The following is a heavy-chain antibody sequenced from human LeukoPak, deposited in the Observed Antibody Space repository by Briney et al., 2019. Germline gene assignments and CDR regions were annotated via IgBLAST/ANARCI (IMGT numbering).Heavy chain of an antibody. CDR3: AKDKAGGYAPFDY. Sequence: GRSLRLSCAASGFTFDDYAMHWVRQAPGKGLEWVSGISWNSGSIGYADSVKGRFTISRDNAKNSLYLQMNSLRAEDTALYYCAKDKAGGYAPFDYWGQGTLVTVSS. V-gene: IGHV3-9*01. CDR2: ISWNSGSI. J-gene: IGHJ4*02. D-gene: IGHD5-12*01. CDR1: GFTFDDYA.